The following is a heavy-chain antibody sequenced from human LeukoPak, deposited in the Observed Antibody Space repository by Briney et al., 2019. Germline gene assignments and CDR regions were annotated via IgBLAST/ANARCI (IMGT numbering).Heavy chain of an antibody. CDR3: AKAYTNSLAVLRFLEWLPIDAFDI. J-gene: IGHJ3*02. D-gene: IGHD3-3*01. CDR1: GFTVSNNY. Sequence: GGSLRLSCAASGFTVSNNYMTWVRQAPGKGLEWVSLIYSGGSTYYADSVKGRFTISRDNSKNTLYLQMNSLRAEDTAVYYCAKAYTNSLAVLRFLEWLPIDAFDIWGQGTMVTVSS. CDR2: IYSGGST. V-gene: IGHV3-66*01.